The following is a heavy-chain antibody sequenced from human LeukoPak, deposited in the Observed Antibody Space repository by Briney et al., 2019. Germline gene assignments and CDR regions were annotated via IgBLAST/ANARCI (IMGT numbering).Heavy chain of an antibody. J-gene: IGHJ5*02. Sequence: PAQTLSLTCTVSGGSIRSGNYYWSWIRQPAGKGLEWIGRINTRGSTNYNPSLKSRVTISVDMSKNQFSLKLSSVTAADTAVYYCASLVWQWLDNWFDPWGQGTLVTVSS. CDR3: ASLVWQWLDNWFDP. CDR1: GGSIRSGNYY. CDR2: INTRGST. V-gene: IGHV4-61*02. D-gene: IGHD6-19*01.